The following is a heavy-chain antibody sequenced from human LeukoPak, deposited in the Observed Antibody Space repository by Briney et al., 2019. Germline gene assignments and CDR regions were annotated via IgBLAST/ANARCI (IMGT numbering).Heavy chain of an antibody. CDR2: IVVGSGNT. J-gene: IGHJ4*02. D-gene: IGHD5-12*01. CDR1: GFTFTSSA. CDR3: AAERFYSGYDRGPYFDY. V-gene: IGHV1-58*02. Sequence: SVKVSCKASGFTFTSSAMQWVRQARGQRLECIGWIVVGSGNTNYAQKFQERVTITRDMSTGTAYMELSSLRSEDTAVYYCAAERFYSGYDRGPYFDYWGQGTLVTVSS.